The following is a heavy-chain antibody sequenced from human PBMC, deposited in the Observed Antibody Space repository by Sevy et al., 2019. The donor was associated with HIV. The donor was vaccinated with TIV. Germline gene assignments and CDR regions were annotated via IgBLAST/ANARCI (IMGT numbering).Heavy chain of an antibody. CDR1: GFTFSSYW. Sequence: GGSLRLSCAASGFTFSSYWMSWVRQAPGKGLEWVANIKQDGSEKYYVDSVKGRFTISRDNAKNSLYLQMNSLRAEDTAVYYCARGRLRGATMIVVADTGAFDIWGQGTMVTASS. D-gene: IGHD3-22*01. CDR2: IKQDGSEK. CDR3: ARGRLRGATMIVVADTGAFDI. V-gene: IGHV3-7*01. J-gene: IGHJ3*02.